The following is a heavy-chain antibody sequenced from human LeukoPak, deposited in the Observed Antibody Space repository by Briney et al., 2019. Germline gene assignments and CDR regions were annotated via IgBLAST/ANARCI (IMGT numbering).Heavy chain of an antibody. V-gene: IGHV4-59*01. CDR1: GGSISSYY. J-gene: IGHJ3*02. Sequence: KTSETLSLTCTVSGGSISSYYWSWIRQPPGKGLEWIGYIYYRGSANYNPSLKSRVTMSVDTSNNQFSLKLTSVTAADTAVYYCARDLTMIVVVKVADAFDIWGQGTMVTVSS. CDR2: IYYRGSA. D-gene: IGHD3-22*01. CDR3: ARDLTMIVVVKVADAFDI.